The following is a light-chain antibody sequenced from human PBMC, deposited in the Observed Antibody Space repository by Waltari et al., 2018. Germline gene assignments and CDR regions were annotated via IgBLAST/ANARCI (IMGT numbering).Light chain of an antibody. Sequence: QLVLTQSPSASASLGASVKLTCPLLSGHNGYAIPWHQQQPVKGPRYLMKLNSDGSHNKGDGIPDRFSGSSSGAERYLTISSLQSEDEADYYCQTWDAGIVLFGGGTKLTVL. CDR1: SGHNGYA. CDR3: QTWDAGIVL. J-gene: IGLJ2*01. CDR2: LNSDGSH. V-gene: IGLV4-69*01.